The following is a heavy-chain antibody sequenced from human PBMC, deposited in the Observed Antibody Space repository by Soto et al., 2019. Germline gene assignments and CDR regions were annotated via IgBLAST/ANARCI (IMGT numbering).Heavy chain of an antibody. CDR2: IWYDGSNK. V-gene: IGHV3-33*01. Sequence: SLRLSSGAAEFTFRAYSMRWVSKTTGNGLEWVAVIWYDGSNKYYSASVSGRFTISRDNAKNTLFLQMNSLTGDDTAVYYCARVGPASSGYDHLDNWGQRTLVTV. D-gene: IGHD5-12*01. CDR1: EFTFRAYS. CDR3: ARVGPASSGYDHLDN. J-gene: IGHJ4*02.